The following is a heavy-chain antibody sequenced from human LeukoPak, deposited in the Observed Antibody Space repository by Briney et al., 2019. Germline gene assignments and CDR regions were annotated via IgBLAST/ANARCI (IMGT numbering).Heavy chain of an antibody. CDR2: ISPGGGTT. Sequence: GRSLRLSCQTSGFTFSSYAMHWVRQAPGKGLEWVASISPGGGTTYYADYVKGRFTISRDNSKNSLFVQMNSLRAEDTAVYFCAKSRSGSANWALQILDNWGQGTLVTVSS. V-gene: IGHV3-23*01. D-gene: IGHD1-1*01. J-gene: IGHJ4*02. CDR1: GFTFSSYA. CDR3: AKSRSGSANWALQILDN.